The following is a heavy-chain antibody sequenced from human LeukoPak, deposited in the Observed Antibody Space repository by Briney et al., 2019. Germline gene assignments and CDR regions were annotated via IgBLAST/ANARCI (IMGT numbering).Heavy chain of an antibody. V-gene: IGHV4-34*01. CDR2: INHSGST. CDR3: ARGGNDYVWGSYRSPPYYFDY. D-gene: IGHD3-16*02. CDR1: GGSFSGYY. J-gene: IGHJ4*02. Sequence: ASETLSLTCAVYGGSFSGYYWSWIRQPPGKGLEWIGEINHSGSTNYNPSLKSRVTISVDTSKNQFSLKLSSVTAADTAVYYCARGGNDYVWGSYRSPPYYFDYWGQGTLVTVSS.